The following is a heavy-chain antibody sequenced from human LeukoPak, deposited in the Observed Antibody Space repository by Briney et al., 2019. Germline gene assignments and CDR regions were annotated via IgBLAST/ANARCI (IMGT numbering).Heavy chain of an antibody. CDR2: INPNSGGT. J-gene: IGHJ4*02. CDR3: ARKEWSQANDY. V-gene: IGHV1-2*02. Sequence: ASVKVSCKASGYTFTGYYIHWVRQAPGQGLEWMGWINPNSGGTNYAQKFQGRVTMTRDTSISTAYMVLSSLRSDDTAVYYCARKEWSQANDYWGQGTLVNVSS. D-gene: IGHD3-3*01. CDR1: GYTFTGYY.